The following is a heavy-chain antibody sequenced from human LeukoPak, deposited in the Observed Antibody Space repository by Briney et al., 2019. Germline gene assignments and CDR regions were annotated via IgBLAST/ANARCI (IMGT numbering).Heavy chain of an antibody. CDR1: GYTFTGYY. CDR2: INPNSGGT. J-gene: IGHJ4*02. V-gene: IGHV1-2*02. CDR3: ARDKVVIAYQRFDY. Sequence: GASVKVPCKASGYTFTGYYMHWVRQAPGQGLEWMGWINPNSGGTNYAQKFQGRVTMTRDTSISTAYMELSGLRSDDTAVYYCARDKVVIAYQRFDYWGQGTLVTVSS. D-gene: IGHD2-21*01.